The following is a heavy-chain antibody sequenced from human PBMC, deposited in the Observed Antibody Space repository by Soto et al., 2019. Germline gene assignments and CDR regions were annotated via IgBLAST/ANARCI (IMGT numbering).Heavy chain of an antibody. CDR2: ISSSSYT. D-gene: IGHD5-12*01. J-gene: IGHJ4*02. V-gene: IGHV3-11*05. CDR1: GFTFSDYY. CDR3: ARDHHRYSGYDYVDY. Sequence: PGGSLRLSCAASGFTFSDYYMSWIRQAPGKGLEWVSYISSSSYTNYADSVKGRFTISSDNAKNSLYLQMNSLRAEDTAVYYCARDHHRYSGYDYVDYWGQGTLVTVSS.